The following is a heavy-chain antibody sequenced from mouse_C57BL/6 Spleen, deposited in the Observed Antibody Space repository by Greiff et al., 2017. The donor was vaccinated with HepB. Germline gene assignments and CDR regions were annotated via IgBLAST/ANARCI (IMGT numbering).Heavy chain of an antibody. CDR1: GYTFTSYW. Sequence: VQLQQPGTELAKPGASVKLSCKASGYTFTSYWMHWVKQRPGQGLEWIGNINPSNGGTNYNEKFKSKATLTADKSSSTAYMQLSSLTSEDSAVYYCARWGYGSRSFDYWGQGTTLTVSS. D-gene: IGHD1-1*01. J-gene: IGHJ2*01. V-gene: IGHV1-53*01. CDR3: ARWGYGSRSFDY. CDR2: INPSNGGT.